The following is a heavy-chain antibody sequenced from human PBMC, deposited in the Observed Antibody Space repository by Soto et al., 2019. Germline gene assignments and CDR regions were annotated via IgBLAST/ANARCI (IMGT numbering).Heavy chain of an antibody. CDR3: ARVSVDDFWSGSYAFDI. CDR2: IKQDGSEK. V-gene: IGHV3-7*01. D-gene: IGHD3-3*01. CDR1: GFTFSSYW. J-gene: IGHJ3*02. Sequence: GGSLRLSCAASGFTFSSYWMSWVRQAPGKGLEWVANIKQDGSEKYYVDSVKGRFTISRDNAKNSLYLQMNSLRAEDTAVYYCARVSVDDFWSGSYAFDIWGQGTMVTVSS.